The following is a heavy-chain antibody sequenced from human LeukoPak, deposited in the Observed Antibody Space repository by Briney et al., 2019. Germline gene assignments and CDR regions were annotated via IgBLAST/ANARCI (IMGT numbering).Heavy chain of an antibody. J-gene: IGHJ4*02. CDR3: ARGVLELTNIFDY. D-gene: IGHD1/OR15-1a*01. V-gene: IGHV1-18*01. Sequence: GASVKVSCKASNSTFSGMSWVRQAPGQGLEWMGWISAYNGNTNYAQKLQGRVTMTRDTSTSTVYMELSSLRSEDTAVYYCARGVLELTNIFDYWGRGTLVTVSS. CDR2: ISAYNGNT. CDR1: NSTFSG.